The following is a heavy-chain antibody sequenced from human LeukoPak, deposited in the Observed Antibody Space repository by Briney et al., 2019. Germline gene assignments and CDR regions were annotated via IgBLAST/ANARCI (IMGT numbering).Heavy chain of an antibody. J-gene: IGHJ4*02. CDR1: GFISSNYW. CDR3: AREDHSNYEY. CDR2: IKQDGTET. Sequence: GGSLRLSCAASGFISSNYWMSWVRQAPGKGLEWVASIKQDGTETHYVDSVKGRFTISKDNAKNSLYLQLDSLRAEGTAVYYCAREDHSNYEYWGQGTLVTVSS. V-gene: IGHV3-7*03. D-gene: IGHD4-11*01.